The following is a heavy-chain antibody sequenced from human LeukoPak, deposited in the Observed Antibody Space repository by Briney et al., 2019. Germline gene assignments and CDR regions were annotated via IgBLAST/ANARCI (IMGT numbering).Heavy chain of an antibody. CDR3: ARDSGVGASIRNWFDP. CDR1: GFTFSSYS. CDR2: ISSRSSTT. Sequence: GGSLRLSCAAFGFTFSSYSMNWVRQAPGKGLEWVSYISSRSSTTYYADSVKGRFTISRDNAKNSLYLQMNSLRAEDTAVYYCARDSGVGASIRNWFDPWGQGTLVTVSS. V-gene: IGHV3-48*01. D-gene: IGHD1-26*01. J-gene: IGHJ5*02.